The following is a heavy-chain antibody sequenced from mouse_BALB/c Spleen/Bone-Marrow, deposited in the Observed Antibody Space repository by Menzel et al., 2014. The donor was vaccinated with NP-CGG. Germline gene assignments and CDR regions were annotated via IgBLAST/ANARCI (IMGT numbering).Heavy chain of an antibody. V-gene: IGHV1-7*01. CDR2: INPSTGYT. CDR3: VLITPVVSDY. CDR1: GYTFTTYW. Sequence: VQGVESGAELAKPGASVKMSCKASGYTFTTYWMHWVKQRPGQGLEWIGYINPSTGYTEYIQKFKDKATLTADKSSSTAYMQLNSPTSEYSSVYYCVLITPVVSDYWGQGTTLTVSS. J-gene: IGHJ2*01. D-gene: IGHD1-1*01.